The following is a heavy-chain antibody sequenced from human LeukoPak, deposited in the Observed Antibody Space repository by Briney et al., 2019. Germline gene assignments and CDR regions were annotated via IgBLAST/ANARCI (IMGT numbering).Heavy chain of an antibody. CDR1: GFTFRSYS. J-gene: IGHJ4*02. Sequence: GGSLRPSCAASGFTFRSYSMNWVRQAPGKGLEWVSSIGGSSTSIYYADSVKGRFTISRDNAKNSLYLQMNRLRAEDTAVYFCAREAEEAFDYWGQGTLVTVSS. V-gene: IGHV3-21*01. CDR2: IGGSSTSI. CDR3: AREAEEAFDY.